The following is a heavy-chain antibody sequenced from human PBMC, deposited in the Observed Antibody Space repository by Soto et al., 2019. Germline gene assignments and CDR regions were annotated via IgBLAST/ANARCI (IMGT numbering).Heavy chain of an antibody. V-gene: IGHV3-33*01. Sequence: QVQLVESGGGVVQPGRSLRLSCAASGFTFSNDGMHWVRQAPGKRLEWVALIWYDASKQYYADSVKGRFTISRDNTKNTLWLQMKSLRAEDTAVYYCARLSGSYLDYWGQGTLVTVSS. CDR2: IWYDASKQ. CDR1: GFTFSNDG. D-gene: IGHD1-26*01. CDR3: ARLSGSYLDY. J-gene: IGHJ4*02.